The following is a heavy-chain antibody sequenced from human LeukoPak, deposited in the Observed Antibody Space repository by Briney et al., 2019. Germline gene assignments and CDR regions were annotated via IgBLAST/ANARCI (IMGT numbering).Heavy chain of an antibody. CDR1: GGTFSSYA. Sequence: ASVEVSCKASGGTFSSYAISWVRQAPGQGLEWMGRIIPILGIANYAQKFQGRVTITADKSTSTAYMELSSLRSDDTAVYYCARVFISGSYWGGGAFDIWGQGTMVTVSS. J-gene: IGHJ3*02. D-gene: IGHD1-26*01. CDR3: ARVFISGSYWGGGAFDI. V-gene: IGHV1-69*04. CDR2: IIPILGIA.